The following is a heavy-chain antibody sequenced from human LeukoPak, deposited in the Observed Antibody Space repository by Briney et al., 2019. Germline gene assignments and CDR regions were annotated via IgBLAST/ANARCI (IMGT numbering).Heavy chain of an antibody. CDR2: INHSGST. CDR1: GGSFSGYY. V-gene: IGHV4-34*01. J-gene: IGHJ5*02. D-gene: IGHD6-13*01. Sequence: KSSETLSLTCAVYGGSFSGYYWSWIRQPPGKGLEWIGEINHSGSTNYNPSLKSRVTISVDTSKNQFSLKVSSVTAADTAVYYCARARYSRSWYEPFDPWGQGTLVTVSS. CDR3: ARARYSRSWYEPFDP.